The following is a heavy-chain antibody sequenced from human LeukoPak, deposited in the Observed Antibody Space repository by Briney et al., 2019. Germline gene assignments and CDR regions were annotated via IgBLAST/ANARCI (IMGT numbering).Heavy chain of an antibody. Sequence: SEPLSLTCTVSGGSISSYYWSWIRQPPGKGLEWIGYIYTSGSTNYNPSLKSRVTISVDTSKNQFSLKLSSVTAADTAVYYCARNGIAARPRGITDYYYYMDVWGKGTTVTVSS. D-gene: IGHD6-6*01. CDR2: IYTSGST. CDR1: GGSISSYY. V-gene: IGHV4-4*09. J-gene: IGHJ6*03. CDR3: ARNGIAARPRGITDYYYYMDV.